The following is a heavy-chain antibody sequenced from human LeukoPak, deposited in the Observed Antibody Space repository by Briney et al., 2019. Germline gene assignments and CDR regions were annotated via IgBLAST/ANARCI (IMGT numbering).Heavy chain of an antibody. V-gene: IGHV1-69*05. CDR1: GGTFSSYA. Sequence: SVKVSCKASGGTFSSYAISWVRQAPGQGLEWMGGIIPYFGTANYAQKFQGRVTITTDESTSTAYTELRSLRSEDTAVYYCARTFAGKYCGGDCYITLDYWGQGTLVTVSS. J-gene: IGHJ4*02. CDR2: IIPYFGTA. CDR3: ARTFAGKYCGGDCYITLDY. D-gene: IGHD2-21*02.